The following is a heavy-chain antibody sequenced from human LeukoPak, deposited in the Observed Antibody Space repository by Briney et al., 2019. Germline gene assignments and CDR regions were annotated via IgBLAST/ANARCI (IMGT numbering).Heavy chain of an antibody. D-gene: IGHD2-15*01. V-gene: IGHV3-7*03. CDR2: INHNGNVN. CDR3: ARGGGSDV. CDR1: GFTFSSYW. J-gene: IGHJ6*02. Sequence: PGGSLRLSCAASGFTFSSYWTNWARQAPGKGLEWVASINHNGNVNYYVDSVKGRFTISRDNAKNSLYLQMSNLRAEDTAVYFCARGGGSDVWGQGATVTVSS.